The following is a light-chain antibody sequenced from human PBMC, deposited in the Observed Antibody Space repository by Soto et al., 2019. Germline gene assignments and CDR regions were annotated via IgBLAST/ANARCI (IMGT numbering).Light chain of an antibody. V-gene: IGLV2-23*02. J-gene: IGLJ1*01. CDR3: CSYADSSTYV. Sequence: QSVLTQPASVSGSPGQSITISCTGTSSDVGSYNLVSWYQQHPGKAPKLMIYEVSKRPSGVSNRFSGSKSGNTASLTISGLQAEDEADYYCCSYADSSTYVFGTGTKLTVL. CDR2: EVS. CDR1: SSDVGSYNL.